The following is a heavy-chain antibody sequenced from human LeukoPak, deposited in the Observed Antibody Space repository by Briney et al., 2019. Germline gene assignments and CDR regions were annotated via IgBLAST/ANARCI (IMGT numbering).Heavy chain of an antibody. V-gene: IGHV1-2*02. D-gene: IGHD2-15*01. Sequence: ASVKVSCKASGYTFTGYYMHWVRQAPGRGLEWMGWINPNSGGTNYAQKFQGRVTMTRDTSISTAYMELSGLRSDDTAVYYCARWASGGKPWGQGTLVTVSS. CDR2: INPNSGGT. CDR3: ARWASGGKP. J-gene: IGHJ5*02. CDR1: GYTFTGYY.